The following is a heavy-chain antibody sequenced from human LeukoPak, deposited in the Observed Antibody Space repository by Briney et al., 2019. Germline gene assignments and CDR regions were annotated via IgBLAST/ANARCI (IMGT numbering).Heavy chain of an antibody. CDR1: GGSISSGGYY. V-gene: IGHV4-31*03. D-gene: IGHD3-3*01. Sequence: SQTLSLTCTVSGGSISSGGYYWSWIRQHPGKGLEWIGYIYYSGGTYYNPSLKSRVTISVDTSKNQFSPKLSSVTAADTAVYYCARVDDFWRWFDPWGQGTLVTVSS. J-gene: IGHJ5*02. CDR3: ARVDDFWRWFDP. CDR2: IYYSGGT.